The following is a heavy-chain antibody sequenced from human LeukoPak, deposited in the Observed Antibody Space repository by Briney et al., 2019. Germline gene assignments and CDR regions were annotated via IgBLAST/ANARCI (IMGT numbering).Heavy chain of an antibody. CDR2: IWFDGSNK. CDR1: GLIFSDYA. J-gene: IGHJ4*02. CDR3: AREGLQAGGVLDY. Sequence: GGSLRLSCAASGLIFSDYAMHWVRQAPGKGLDWVAVIWFDGSNKFYGESVWGRFTISRDNSENVLYLQMSSLSAEDTAVYYCAREGLQAGGVLDYWGQGTLVTVSS. V-gene: IGHV3-33*01. D-gene: IGHD4-11*01.